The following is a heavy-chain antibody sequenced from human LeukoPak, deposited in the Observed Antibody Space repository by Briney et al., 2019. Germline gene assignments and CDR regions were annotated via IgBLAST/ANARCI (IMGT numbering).Heavy chain of an antibody. CDR2: IYHSGST. D-gene: IGHD4-17*01. J-gene: IGHJ5*02. CDR3: ARGRTTVTTFYWFDP. CDR1: GGSISSGGYS. Sequence: SQTLSLTCAVSGGSISSGGYSWSWIRQPPGKGLEWIGYIYHSGSTCYNPSLKSRVTISVDRSKNQFSLKLSSVTAADTAVYYCARGRTTVTTFYWFDPWGQGNLVTVSS. V-gene: IGHV4-30-2*01.